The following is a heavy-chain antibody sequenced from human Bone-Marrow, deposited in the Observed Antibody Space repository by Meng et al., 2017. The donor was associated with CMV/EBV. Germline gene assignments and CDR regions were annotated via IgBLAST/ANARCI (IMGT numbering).Heavy chain of an antibody. CDR1: GFTFSSYA. V-gene: IGHV3-23*01. CDR2: FSGSRVIT. Sequence: GESLKISCAASGFTFSSYAMSWVRQAPGKGLEWVSSFSGSRVITYYADSVKGRFTISRDNSKNTLSLQMNSLTADDTAVYYCARDSFWSGYDYWGQGTLVTGSS. D-gene: IGHD3-3*01. J-gene: IGHJ4*02. CDR3: ARDSFWSGYDY.